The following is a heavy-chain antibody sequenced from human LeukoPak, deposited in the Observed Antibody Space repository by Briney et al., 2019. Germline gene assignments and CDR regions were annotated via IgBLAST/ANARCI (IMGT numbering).Heavy chain of an antibody. CDR2: IYYSGST. CDR3: ARGHSGYDYHFDY. J-gene: IGHJ4*02. Sequence: SETLSLTCTVSGGSISSYYWNWIRQPPGKGLEWIGYIYYSGSTNYNPSLKSRVTISVDTSKNQFSLKLSSVTAADTAVYYCARGHSGYDYHFDYWGQGTLVTVSS. D-gene: IGHD5-12*01. CDR1: GGSISSYY. V-gene: IGHV4-59*01.